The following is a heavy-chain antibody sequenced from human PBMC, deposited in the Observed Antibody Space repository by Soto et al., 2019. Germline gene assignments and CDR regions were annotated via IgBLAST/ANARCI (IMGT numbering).Heavy chain of an antibody. CDR1: GGSISSSSHY. V-gene: IGHV4-39*01. J-gene: IGHJ6*02. D-gene: IGHD2-15*01. Sequence: SENLPLTCTVSGGSISSSSHYWGWIRQPPGKGLEWIGSIYYSGSTYYNPSLKSRVTISVDTSKNQFSLKLSSVTAADTAVYYCASGLGYCSGGSCYYYHGMDVWGQGTTVT. CDR2: IYYSGST. CDR3: ASGLGYCSGGSCYYYHGMDV.